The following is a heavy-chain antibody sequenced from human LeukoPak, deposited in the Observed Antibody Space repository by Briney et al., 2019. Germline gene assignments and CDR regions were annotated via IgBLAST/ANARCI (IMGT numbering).Heavy chain of an antibody. CDR3: ARADILTGYYIWFDP. Sequence: ASVKVSCKASGYTFTGYYMHWVRQAPGQGLEWVGWINPNSGGTNYAQKFQGRVTMTRDTSISTAYMELSRLRSDDTAVYYCARADILTGYYIWFDPWGQGTLVTVSS. CDR2: INPNSGGT. V-gene: IGHV1-2*02. J-gene: IGHJ5*02. D-gene: IGHD3-9*01. CDR1: GYTFTGYY.